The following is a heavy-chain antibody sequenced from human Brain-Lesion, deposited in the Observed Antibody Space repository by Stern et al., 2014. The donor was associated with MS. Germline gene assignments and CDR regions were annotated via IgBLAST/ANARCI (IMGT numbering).Heavy chain of an antibody. CDR3: AHRRPHYASWDNGDFDY. V-gene: IGHV2-5*02. CDR1: GFSLRTDGVG. Sequence: QITLKESGPALVKPTKTLTLTCTFYGFSLRTDGVGVGWVRQPRGQALESLALIYCDNDKRYSPSLRSRLTITKDTSRNQVVLTMTNMDPVDTATYYCAHRRPHYASWDNGDFDYWGQGALVTVSS. D-gene: IGHD3-3*01. CDR2: IYCDNDK. J-gene: IGHJ4*02.